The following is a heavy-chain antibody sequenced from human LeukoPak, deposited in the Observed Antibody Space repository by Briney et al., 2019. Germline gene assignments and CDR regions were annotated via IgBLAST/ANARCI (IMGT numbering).Heavy chain of an antibody. V-gene: IGHV3-30*18. Sequence: GGSLRLSCAASGFTFSSYGIHWVRQAPGKGLEWVAVISYDGSNKYYADSVKGRFTISRDNSKNTLYLQMNSLRAEDTAVYYCAKAPSWRPTYYGMDVWGQGTTVTVYS. D-gene: IGHD3-3*01. CDR1: GFTFSSYG. CDR2: ISYDGSNK. CDR3: AKAPSWRPTYYGMDV. J-gene: IGHJ6*02.